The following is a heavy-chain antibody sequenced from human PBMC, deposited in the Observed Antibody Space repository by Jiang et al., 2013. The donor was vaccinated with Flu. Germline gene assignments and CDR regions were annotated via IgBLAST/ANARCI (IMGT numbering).Heavy chain of an antibody. D-gene: IGHD6-19*01. Sequence: YRSKWYNDYAVSVKSRITINPDTSKNQFSLQLNSVTPEDTAVYYCARDLSSGWESMDVWGQGTAVTVSS. CDR2: YRSKWYN. V-gene: IGHV6-1*01. CDR3: ARDLSSGWESMDV. J-gene: IGHJ6*02.